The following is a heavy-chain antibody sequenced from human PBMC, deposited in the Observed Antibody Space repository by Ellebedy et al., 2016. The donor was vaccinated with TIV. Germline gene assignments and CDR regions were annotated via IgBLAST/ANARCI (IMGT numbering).Heavy chain of an antibody. D-gene: IGHD2-21*02. V-gene: IGHV3-33*08. CDR1: GFTVDDYA. CDR2: IWYDGGNK. CDR3: ARNRHVEQGDCLDY. J-gene: IGHJ4*02. Sequence: PGGSLRLSCAASGFTVDDYAMHWVRQAPGKGLEWVAFIWYDGGNKYYADSVKGRFTISRDNSKNTLYLQINNLGAEDTAVFYCARNRHVEQGDCLDYWGQGTLVTVAS.